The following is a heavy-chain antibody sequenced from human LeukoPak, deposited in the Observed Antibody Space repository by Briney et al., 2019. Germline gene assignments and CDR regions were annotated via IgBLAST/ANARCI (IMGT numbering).Heavy chain of an antibody. CDR1: GGTFSSYA. Sequence: SMKVSCKASGGTFSSYAISWVRQAPGQGLEWMGGIIPIFGTANYAQKFQGRVTITTDESTSTAYMELSSLRSEDTAVYYCARGPSIMVYEIPDYHYMDVWGKGTTVTVSS. D-gene: IGHD2-8*01. V-gene: IGHV1-69*05. CDR2: IIPIFGTA. J-gene: IGHJ6*03. CDR3: ARGPSIMVYEIPDYHYMDV.